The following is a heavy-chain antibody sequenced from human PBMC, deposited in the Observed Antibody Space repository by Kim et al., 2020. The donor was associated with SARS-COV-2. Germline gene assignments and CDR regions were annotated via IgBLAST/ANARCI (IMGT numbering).Heavy chain of an antibody. J-gene: IGHJ4*02. Sequence: SETLSLTCAVYGGSFSGYYWSSGYYWTWIRQPPGKGLEWIGEINHSGSTNYDLSLKSRVTISVDTSKNQFSLKLTSVTAADTAVYYCARTWGDSSGYYVGYWGQGALVTVSS. V-gene: IGHV4-34*01. CDR2: INHSGST. CDR1: GGSFSGYYWSSGYY. CDR3: ARTWGDSSGYYVGY. D-gene: IGHD3-22*01.